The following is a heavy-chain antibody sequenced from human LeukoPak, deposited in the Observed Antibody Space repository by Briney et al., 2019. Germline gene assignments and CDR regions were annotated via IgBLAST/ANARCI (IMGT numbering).Heavy chain of an antibody. J-gene: IGHJ6*03. CDR3: ARGVESGYYYYYMDV. Sequence: SETLSLTCTVSGGSISSSSYYWGWIRQPPGKGLEWIGSIYYSGSTYYNPSLKSRVTISVDTSKNQFSLKLSSVTAADTAVYYCARGVESGYYYYYMDVWGKGTAVTISS. CDR1: GGSISSSSYY. V-gene: IGHV4-39*01. D-gene: IGHD3-3*01. CDR2: IYYSGST.